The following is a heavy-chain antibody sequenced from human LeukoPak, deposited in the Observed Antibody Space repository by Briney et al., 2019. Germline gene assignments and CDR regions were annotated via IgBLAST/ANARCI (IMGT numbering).Heavy chain of an antibody. D-gene: IGHD2-2*02. V-gene: IGHV4-61*01. CDR2: IYYSGST. CDR3: ARVLPAAIYWFDP. J-gene: IGHJ5*02. Sequence: SETLSLTCTVSGGSISSSSYYWSWIRQPPGKGLEWIGYIYYSGSTNYNPSLKSRVTISVNTSKNQFSLKLSSVTAADTAVYYCARVLPAAIYWFDPWGQGTLVTVSS. CDR1: GGSISSSSYY.